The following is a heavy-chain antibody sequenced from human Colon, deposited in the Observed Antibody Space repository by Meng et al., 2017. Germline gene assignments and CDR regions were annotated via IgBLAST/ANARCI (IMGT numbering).Heavy chain of an antibody. CDR2: ITPIFGTA. CDR3: ARTGYYYDSSSLVSENEYFQH. Sequence: SVKVSCKASGRTFSSYALSWVRQAPGQGLEWIGRITPIFGTANYAQKFQGRVTITTDESTSTAYMELSSLRSEDTAVYYCARTGYYYDSSSLVSENEYFQHWGQGTLVTVSS. D-gene: IGHD3-22*01. V-gene: IGHV1-69*05. J-gene: IGHJ1*01. CDR1: GRTFSSYA.